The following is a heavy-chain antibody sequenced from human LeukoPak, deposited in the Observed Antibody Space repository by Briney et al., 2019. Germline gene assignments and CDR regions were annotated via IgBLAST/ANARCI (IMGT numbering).Heavy chain of an antibody. CDR1: GYALTGYY. Sequence: ASVKVSCKASGYALTGYYMHWVRQAPGQGLEWMGWINPNSGGTNYAQKFQGRVTMTRDTSISTTYMELSRLRSDDTAVYYCARGNYYGSGSYIVDPWGQGTLVTVSS. J-gene: IGHJ5*02. V-gene: IGHV1-2*02. CDR2: INPNSGGT. CDR3: ARGNYYGSGSYIVDP. D-gene: IGHD3-10*01.